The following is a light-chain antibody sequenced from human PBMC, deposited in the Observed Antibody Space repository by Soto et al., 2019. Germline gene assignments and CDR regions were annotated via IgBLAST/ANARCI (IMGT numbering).Light chain of an antibody. CDR3: CSYAGSRTFV. J-gene: IGLJ3*02. Sequence: QSVLTQPASVSGSPGQSITMSCTGSSSDFDDDKYVSWYQQQPGKGPNLLLYGVSNRPSGVSNRFSGSKSDNTASLTISGLRAEDEAHYHCCSYAGSRTFVFGGGTKLTVL. CDR2: GVS. CDR1: SSDFDDDKY. V-gene: IGLV2-23*02.